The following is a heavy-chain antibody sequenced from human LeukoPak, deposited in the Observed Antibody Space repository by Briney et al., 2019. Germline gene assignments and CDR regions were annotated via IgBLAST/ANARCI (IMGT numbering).Heavy chain of an antibody. CDR3: ARGMSVGADGALEY. CDR2: LYHGGSI. V-gene: IGHV4-59*08. Sequence: SETLSLTCSVSGGSFSTYYWSWIRQPPGKGLEWIGYLYHGGSINYNPSLRSRVTIRGDTSKNQISLRLSSVTAADTAVYYCARGMSVGADGALEYWGQGTLVTVSS. J-gene: IGHJ4*02. CDR1: GGSFSTYY. D-gene: IGHD2-2*01.